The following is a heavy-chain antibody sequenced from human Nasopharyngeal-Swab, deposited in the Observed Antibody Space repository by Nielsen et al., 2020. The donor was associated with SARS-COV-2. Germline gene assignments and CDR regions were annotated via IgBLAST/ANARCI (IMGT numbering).Heavy chain of an antibody. J-gene: IGHJ4*02. CDR1: GFTFSSYA. CDR3: AKDQGRYYDSRNFDY. V-gene: IGHV3-30-3*01. CDR2: ISYDGSNK. Sequence: SLKISCAASGFTFSSYAMHWVRPAPGKGLEWVAVISYDGSNKYYADSVKGRFTISRDNSKNTLYLQMNSLRAEDTAVYYCAKDQGRYYDSRNFDYWGQGTLVTVSS. D-gene: IGHD3-22*01.